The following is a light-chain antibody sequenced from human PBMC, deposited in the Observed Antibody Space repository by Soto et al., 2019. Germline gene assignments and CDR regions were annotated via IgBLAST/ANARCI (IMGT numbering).Light chain of an antibody. CDR1: SSNIGAGYD. CDR2: GNS. J-gene: IGLJ1*01. Sequence: QSVLTQPPSVSGAPGQRVTISCTGSSSNIGAGYDVHWYQQLPGTAPKLLIYGNSNRPSGVPDRLSGSKSGTSASLAITGFQAEDEADYYCQSYDSSLSGYVFGTGTKVTVL. CDR3: QSYDSSLSGYV. V-gene: IGLV1-40*01.